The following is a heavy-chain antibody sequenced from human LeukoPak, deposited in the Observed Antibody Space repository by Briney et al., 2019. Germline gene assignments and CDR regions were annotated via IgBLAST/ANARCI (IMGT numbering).Heavy chain of an antibody. D-gene: IGHD2-8*01. Sequence: PSQTLSLTCTVSGGSISSKSYYWSWIRQPAGKGLEWIGEINHSGSTNYNPSLKSRVTISVDTSKNQFSLKLSSVTAADTAVYYCARGLYCTNGVCYRDFDYWGQGTLVTVSS. CDR3: ARGLYCTNGVCYRDFDY. CDR1: GGSISSKSYY. CDR2: INHSGST. J-gene: IGHJ4*02. V-gene: IGHV4-61*09.